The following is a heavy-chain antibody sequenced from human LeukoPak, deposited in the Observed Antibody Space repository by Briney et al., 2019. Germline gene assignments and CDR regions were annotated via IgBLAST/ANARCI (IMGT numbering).Heavy chain of an antibody. CDR2: IGLSSGAR. CDR3: ARDHNYAFDY. CDR1: GFTFSDYS. D-gene: IGHD5-18*01. Sequence: GGSLRLSCAASGFTFSDYSMNWVRQAPGKGLEWVSYIGLSSGARYYADSVKGRFSISSDNAKNSLSLQMNSLRADDTAAYYCARDHNYAFDYWGQGILVTVSS. J-gene: IGHJ4*02. V-gene: IGHV3-11*04.